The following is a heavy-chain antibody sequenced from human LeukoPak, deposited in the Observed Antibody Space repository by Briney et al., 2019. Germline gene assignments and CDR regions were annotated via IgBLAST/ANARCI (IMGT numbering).Heavy chain of an antibody. CDR3: STGGYFLDY. J-gene: IGHJ4*02. CDR1: GFTFSNAW. V-gene: IGHV3-15*01. D-gene: IGHD3-22*01. CDR2: IKSKVDGETT. Sequence: GGSLRLSCAASGFTFSNAWMNWVRQAPGKGLEWVGRIKSKVDGETTDYATPVKGRFTISRDDSKNTVYLKMNSLKAEDTGVYYCSTGGYFLDYWGQGTLVTVSS.